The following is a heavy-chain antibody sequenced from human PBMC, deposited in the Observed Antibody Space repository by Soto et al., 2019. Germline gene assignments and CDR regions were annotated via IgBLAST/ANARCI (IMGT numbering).Heavy chain of an antibody. CDR2: IIPIFGTA. V-gene: IGHV1-69*01. J-gene: IGHJ5*02. Sequence: QVQLVQSGAEVKKPGSSVKVSCKASGGTFSSYAISWVRQAPGQGLEWMGGIIPIFGTANYAQKFQGRVTITADESTSTAYMELSSLRSEDTAVYYCARIMKGDFWRGYSTGWFDPWGQGTLVTVSS. CDR3: ARIMKGDFWRGYSTGWFDP. CDR1: GGTFSSYA. D-gene: IGHD3-3*01.